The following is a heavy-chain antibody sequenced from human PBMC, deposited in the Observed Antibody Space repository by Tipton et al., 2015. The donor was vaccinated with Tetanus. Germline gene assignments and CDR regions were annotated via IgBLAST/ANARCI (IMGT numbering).Heavy chain of an antibody. CDR3: ARGRRSMVRNVMFYFDF. CDR2: ITGSGHI. J-gene: IGHJ4*02. V-gene: IGHV3-21*01. Sequence: SLRLSCAASGFTLTTYSINWFRQAPGKGLEWVSSITGSGHITYADSVKGRFTISRDNAKNSVYLQMDSLRAEDTAIYYCARGRRSMVRNVMFYFDFWGQGSLVTVSS. D-gene: IGHD3-10*01. CDR1: GFTLTTYS.